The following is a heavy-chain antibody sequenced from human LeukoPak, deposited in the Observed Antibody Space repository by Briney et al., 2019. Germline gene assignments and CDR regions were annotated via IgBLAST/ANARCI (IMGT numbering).Heavy chain of an antibody. CDR3: AKSSGPGGYYYYGMDV. CDR1: GFTFSSYA. Sequence: GGSLRLSCAASGFTFSSYAMSWVRQAPGKGLEWVSAISADGGITYYADSVRGRFTISRDNSKNTLYLQMNSLRAEDTAVYYCAKSSGPGGYYYYGMDVWGQGTTVTVSS. V-gene: IGHV3-23*01. CDR2: ISADGGIT. D-gene: IGHD3-22*01. J-gene: IGHJ6*02.